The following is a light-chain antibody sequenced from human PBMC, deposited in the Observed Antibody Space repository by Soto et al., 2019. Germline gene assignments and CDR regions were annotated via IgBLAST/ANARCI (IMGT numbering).Light chain of an antibody. CDR1: QDISNY. Sequence: IRMTQSPSSLSASVGDRVTITCQASQDISNYLNWYRQKPGKAPKLLIYDASNLETGVPSRFSGSGSGTDFTFTISSLQPEDIATYYCQQYDNLLRTLGQGTNVDIK. J-gene: IGKJ1*01. CDR3: QQYDNLLRT. V-gene: IGKV1-33*01. CDR2: DAS.